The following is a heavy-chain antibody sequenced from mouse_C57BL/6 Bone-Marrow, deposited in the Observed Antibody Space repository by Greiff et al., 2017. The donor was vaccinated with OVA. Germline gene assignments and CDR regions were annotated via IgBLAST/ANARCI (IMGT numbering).Heavy chain of an antibody. J-gene: IGHJ3*01. CDR2: INPSNGGT. D-gene: IGHD1-1*01. CDR3: ARCELGSSLAWFAY. CDR1: GYTFTSYW. Sequence: QVQLQQPGTELVKPGASVKLSCKASGYTFTSYWMHWVKQRPGQGLEWIGNINPSNGGTNYNEKFKSKATLTVDQSSSTAYMQLSSLTSEDSSVDYCARCELGSSLAWFAYWGQGTLVTVSA. V-gene: IGHV1-53*01.